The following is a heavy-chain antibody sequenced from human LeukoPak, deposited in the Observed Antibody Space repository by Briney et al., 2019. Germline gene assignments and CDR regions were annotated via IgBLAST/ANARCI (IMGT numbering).Heavy chain of an antibody. CDR3: ARVSSGYSRQYYYYYMDV. V-gene: IGHV1-2*06. D-gene: IGHD3-22*01. CDR2: INPNSGGT. CDR1: GYTFTGYY. Sequence: ASVKVSCKASGYTFTGYYMHWERQAPGQGLEWMGRINPNSGGTNYAQKFQGRVTMTRDTSISTAYMELSRLRSDDTAVYYCARVSSGYSRQYYYYYMDVWGKGTTVTVSS. J-gene: IGHJ6*03.